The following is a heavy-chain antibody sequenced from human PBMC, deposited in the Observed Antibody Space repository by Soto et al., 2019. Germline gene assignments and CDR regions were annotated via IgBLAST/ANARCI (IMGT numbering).Heavy chain of an antibody. V-gene: IGHV4-30-4*01. CDR1: GGSISSGDYY. D-gene: IGHD4-17*01. CDR3: STTLTTVTSHDAFDI. J-gene: IGHJ3*02. Sequence: QVQLQESGPGLVKPSQTLSLTCTVSGGSISSGDYYWSWIRQPPGKGLEWTGYIYYSGSTYYNPSLKSRVTISVDTSKNQFSLKLSSVTAADTAVYYCSTTLTTVTSHDAFDIWGQGTMVTVSS. CDR2: IYYSGST.